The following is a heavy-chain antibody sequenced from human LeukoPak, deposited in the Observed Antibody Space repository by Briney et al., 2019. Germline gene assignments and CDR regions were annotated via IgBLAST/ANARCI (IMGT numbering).Heavy chain of an antibody. Sequence: ASGKVSCKVSGYTLTELSMHWVRQAPGKGLEWMGGFDPEDGETIYAQKFQGRVTMTEDTSTDTAYMELSSLRSEDTAVYYCATVLRGIVVVTFDYWGQGTLVTVSS. CDR2: FDPEDGET. D-gene: IGHD3-22*01. CDR3: ATVLRGIVVVTFDY. V-gene: IGHV1-24*01. J-gene: IGHJ4*02. CDR1: GYTLTELS.